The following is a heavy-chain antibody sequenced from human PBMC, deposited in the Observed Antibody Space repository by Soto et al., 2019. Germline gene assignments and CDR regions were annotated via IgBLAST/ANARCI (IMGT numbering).Heavy chain of an antibody. V-gene: IGHV4-39*01. J-gene: IGHJ6*02. D-gene: IGHD3-10*01. CDR3: ARLYGSGSCNFYGMDV. Sequence: SETLSLTCTVSGGSISSSSYYWGWIRQPPGKGLEWIGSIYYSGITYYSPSLKSRVTMAVDTSKNQFSLKLSSVTAADTAVYYCARLYGSGSCNFYGMDVWGQGTAVTVSS. CDR2: IYYSGIT. CDR1: GGSISSSSYY.